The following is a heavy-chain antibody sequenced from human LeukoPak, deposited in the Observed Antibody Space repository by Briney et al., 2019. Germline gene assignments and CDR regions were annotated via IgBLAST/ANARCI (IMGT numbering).Heavy chain of an antibody. CDR3: ASASYYYDSSGYYYEYYFDY. Sequence: SETLSLTCTVSGGSISSYYWSWIRQPPGKGLEWIGYIYYSGSTNYNPSLKSRVTISVDTSKNQFSLKLSSVTAADTAVYYCASASYYYDSSGYYYEYYFDYWGQGTLVTVSS. CDR2: IYYSGST. J-gene: IGHJ4*02. CDR1: GGSISSYY. D-gene: IGHD3-22*01. V-gene: IGHV4-59*01.